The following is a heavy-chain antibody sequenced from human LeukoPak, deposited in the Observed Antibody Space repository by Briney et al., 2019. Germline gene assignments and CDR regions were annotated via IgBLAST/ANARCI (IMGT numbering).Heavy chain of an antibody. CDR2: IFHSGST. Sequence: SETLSLTCTVSGYSISSGYFWGWIRQPPGKGLEWIGTIFHSGSTYYNPSLKSRVTISVDTSKNQFSLRLSSVTAADTAVYFCAREEDIVATMGYFDYWGQGTLVTVSS. V-gene: IGHV4-38-2*02. J-gene: IGHJ4*02. CDR1: GYSISSGYF. D-gene: IGHD5-12*01. CDR3: AREEDIVATMGYFDY.